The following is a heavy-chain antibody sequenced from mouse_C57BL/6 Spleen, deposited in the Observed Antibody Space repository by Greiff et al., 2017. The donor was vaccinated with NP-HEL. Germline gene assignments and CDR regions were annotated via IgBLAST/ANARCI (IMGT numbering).Heavy chain of an antibody. D-gene: IGHD1-1*01. CDR3: AREYYGSSYVYYFDY. CDR2: ISSGSSTI. J-gene: IGHJ2*01. V-gene: IGHV5-17*01. Sequence: DVMLVESGGGLVKPGGSLKLSCAASGFTFSDYGMHWVRQAPEKGLEWVAYISSGSSTIYYADTVKGRFTISRDNAKNTLFLQMTSLRSEDTAMYYCAREYYGSSYVYYFDYWGQGTTLTVSS. CDR1: GFTFSDYG.